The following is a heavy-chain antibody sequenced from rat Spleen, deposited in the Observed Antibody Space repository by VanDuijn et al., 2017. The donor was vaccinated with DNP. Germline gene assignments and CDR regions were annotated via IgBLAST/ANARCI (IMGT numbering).Heavy chain of an antibody. CDR3: AKGPNYGGYSDFFDY. CDR2: ISYDGSNT. V-gene: IGHV5-7*01. CDR1: GFTFSDYN. D-gene: IGHD1-11*01. Sequence: EVQLVESGGGLVQPGRSLKLSCAASGFTFSDYNMAWVRQAPKKGLEWVATISYDGSNTYYREFVKGRFTISRDNAQNTLYLQMNKLGSEDTAIYHCAKGPNYGGYSDFFDYWGQGVMVTVSS. J-gene: IGHJ2*01.